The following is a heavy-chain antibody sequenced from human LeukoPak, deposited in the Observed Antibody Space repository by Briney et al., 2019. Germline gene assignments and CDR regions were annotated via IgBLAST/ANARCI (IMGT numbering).Heavy chain of an antibody. CDR2: MNTNSGNT. D-gene: IGHD6-13*01. Sequence: ASVKVSCKASGYTFTSYDIHWVRQATAQGLEWMGWMNTNSGNTGYAQKFQGRVTMTRNTSISTAYMELSSLRSEDTAVYYCARVSSWYSYYGMDVWGQGTTVTVSS. V-gene: IGHV1-8*01. CDR3: ARVSSWYSYYGMDV. J-gene: IGHJ6*02. CDR1: GYTFTSYD.